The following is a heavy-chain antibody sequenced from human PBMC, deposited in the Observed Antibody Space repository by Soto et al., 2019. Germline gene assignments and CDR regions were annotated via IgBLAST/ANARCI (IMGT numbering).Heavy chain of an antibody. Sequence: QVQLVQSGAEVKKPGSSVKVSCKSSGGTFSSYAISWVRQAPGQGLEWMGGIIPIFGTANYAQKFQGRVTITADESTKKAYMELSSMRSADTAVYYCATHYYDSCGYFGYDAFDIWGQGTMVTVSS. CDR3: ATHYYDSCGYFGYDAFDI. CDR1: GGTFSSYA. CDR2: IIPIFGTA. D-gene: IGHD3-22*01. V-gene: IGHV1-69*01. J-gene: IGHJ3*02.